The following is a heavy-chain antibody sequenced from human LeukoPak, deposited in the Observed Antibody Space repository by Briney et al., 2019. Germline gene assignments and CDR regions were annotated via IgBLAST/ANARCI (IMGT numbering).Heavy chain of an antibody. J-gene: IGHJ4*02. CDR3: ARILGLNCSSTSCYGDHFDY. D-gene: IGHD2-2*01. CDR1: GYTFTGYY. Sequence: VSVKVSCKASGYTFTGYYMHWVRQAPGQGLEWMGWINPNSGGTNYAQKFQGRVTMTRDTSISTAYMELSRLRSDDTAVYYCARILGLNCSSTSCYGDHFDYWGQGTLVTVSS. CDR2: INPNSGGT. V-gene: IGHV1-2*02.